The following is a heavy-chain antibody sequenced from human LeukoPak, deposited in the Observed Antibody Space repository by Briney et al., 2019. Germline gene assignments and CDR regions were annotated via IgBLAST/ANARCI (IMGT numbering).Heavy chain of an antibody. J-gene: IGHJ4*02. Sequence: GRSLRLSCAASGFTFDDYAMHWVRQAPGKGLEWVAVTSYDGSNKYYADSVKGRFSISRDNSKNTLYLQMNSLRAEDTAVYYCARARDSYYDSSGLFDYWGQGTLVTVSS. CDR3: ARARDSYYDSSGLFDY. V-gene: IGHV3-30*04. D-gene: IGHD3-22*01. CDR2: TSYDGSNK. CDR1: GFTFDDYA.